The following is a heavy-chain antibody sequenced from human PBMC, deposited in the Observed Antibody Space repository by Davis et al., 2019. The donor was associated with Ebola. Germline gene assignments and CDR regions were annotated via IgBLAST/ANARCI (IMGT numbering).Heavy chain of an antibody. J-gene: IGHJ3*02. CDR2: IKQDGSGK. Sequence: GESLKISCAASGFTFSKYWMNWVRQAPGKGLEWVANIKQDGSGKYYVDSVKGRFTISRDNSKNTLYLQMNSLRAEDTAIYYCAKDKNYDFWSGYPHDAFDIWGQGTMVTVSS. CDR1: GFTFSKYW. CDR3: AKDKNYDFWSGYPHDAFDI. D-gene: IGHD3-3*01. V-gene: IGHV3-7*03.